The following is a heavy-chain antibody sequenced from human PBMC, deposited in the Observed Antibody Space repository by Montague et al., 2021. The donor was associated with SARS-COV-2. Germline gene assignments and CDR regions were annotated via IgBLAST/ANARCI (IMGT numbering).Heavy chain of an antibody. CDR2: IYDSGST. CDR3: VKGSGYP. Sequence: SETLSLTCTVTDDSVISDKYYWSWIRQPPGKGLEWIGFIYDSGSTSYNPSLHSRVTITIDTSKNQFSLNLMSVTPADTAVYYCVKGSGYPWGQGTLVTVSS. CDR1: DDSVISDKYY. V-gene: IGHV4-61*01. D-gene: IGHD3-22*01. J-gene: IGHJ5*02.